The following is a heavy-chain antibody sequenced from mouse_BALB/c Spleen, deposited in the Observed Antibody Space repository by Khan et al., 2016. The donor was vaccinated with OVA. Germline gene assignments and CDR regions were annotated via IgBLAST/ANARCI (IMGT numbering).Heavy chain of an antibody. J-gene: IGHJ2*01. Sequence: VQLKQSGPELVKPGASVKISCKASGYTFTDYNMDWVKQSPGKSLEWIGDITPNNGGTIYNQRFKGKATLSVDKSSSTAYMELSSLTSEDTAVYYCTRGGHGSPFDYWGQGTTLTVSS. CDR2: ITPNNGGT. CDR3: TRGGHGSPFDY. CDR1: GYTFTDYN. V-gene: IGHV1-18*01. D-gene: IGHD1-1*01.